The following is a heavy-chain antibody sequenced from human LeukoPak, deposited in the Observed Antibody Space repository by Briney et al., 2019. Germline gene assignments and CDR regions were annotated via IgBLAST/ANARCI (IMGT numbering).Heavy chain of an antibody. CDR1: GGSISSYY. CDR2: IYYSGST. V-gene: IGHV4-59*08. CDR3: ARALTRDYDILTGYYTLYYFDY. Sequence: PSETLSLTCIVSGGSISSYYWSWIRQPPGEGLEWIGYIYYSGSTNHNPSLKSRVTISVDTSKNQFSLKLSSVTAADTAVYYCARALTRDYDILTGYYTLYYFDYWGQGTLVTVSS. J-gene: IGHJ4*02. D-gene: IGHD3-9*01.